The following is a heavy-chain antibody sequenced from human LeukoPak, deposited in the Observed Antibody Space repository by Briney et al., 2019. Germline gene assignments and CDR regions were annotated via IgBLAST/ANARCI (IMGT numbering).Heavy chain of an antibody. CDR3: ARGGAFCSSTTCHEFDH. CDR2: TNPSTGGT. CDR1: GYTFTGSY. Sequence: GASVTVSCTASGYTFTGSYLHWVRQVPGQGLEWMGWTNPSTGGTKSAQPFEGRVTMTRDTSNTAGYLELRSLRLDDTATYYCARGGAFCSSTTCHEFDHWGQGTLVSVSS. V-gene: IGHV1-2*02. J-gene: IGHJ4*02. D-gene: IGHD2-2*01.